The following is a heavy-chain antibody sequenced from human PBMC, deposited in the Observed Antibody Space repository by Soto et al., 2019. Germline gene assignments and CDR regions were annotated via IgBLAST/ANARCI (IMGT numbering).Heavy chain of an antibody. CDR3: VKGGTTSAFSTFYI. J-gene: IGHJ3*02. CDR1: GFTFSHYA. V-gene: IGHV3-30*18. CDR2: ISYDGGNE. D-gene: IGHD1-1*01. Sequence: QVQLVESGGGVVQPGRSLRLSCAASGFTFSHYAFHWVRQAPGKGLAWVAGISYDGGNEYYADSEKGRFTISRDSPKNTLYLQMNNLRPEDTAVYYCVKGGTTSAFSTFYIWGQGTVVTVSS.